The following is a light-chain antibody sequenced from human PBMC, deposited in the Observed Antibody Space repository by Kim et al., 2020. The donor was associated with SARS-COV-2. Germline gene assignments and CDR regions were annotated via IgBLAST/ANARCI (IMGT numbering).Light chain of an antibody. CDR1: KLGDKY. V-gene: IGLV3-1*01. Sequence: SYELTQPPSVSVSPGQTASITCSGNKLGDKYVCWYQQKPGQSPTLVIYQDSRRPSGIPDRISGSNSGNTATLTISGTQAVDEADYYCQAWRSHTVVFGGGTQLTVL. CDR3: QAWRSHTVV. CDR2: QDS. J-gene: IGLJ2*01.